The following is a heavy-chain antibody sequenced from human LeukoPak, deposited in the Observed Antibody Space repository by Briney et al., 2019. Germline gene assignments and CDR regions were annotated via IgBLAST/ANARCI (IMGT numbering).Heavy chain of an antibody. CDR2: IYYGGNT. Sequence: SETLSLTCTVSGGSISSSSYYWGWIRQTPGKGLEWIGSIYYGGNTYYNPSLRSRVTISVDTSKNQFSLKLYSVTAADTAVYYCAISRGGGYVFDFDYWGQGTLVTVSS. D-gene: IGHD2-15*01. CDR3: AISRGGGYVFDFDY. CDR1: GGSISSSSYY. J-gene: IGHJ4*02. V-gene: IGHV4-39*07.